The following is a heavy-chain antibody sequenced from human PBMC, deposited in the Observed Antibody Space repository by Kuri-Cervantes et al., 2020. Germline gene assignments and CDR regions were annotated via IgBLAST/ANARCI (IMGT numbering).Heavy chain of an antibody. Sequence: GSLRLSCTVSGGSISSYYWSWIRQPAGKGLEWIGRIYTSGSTNYNPSLKSRVTISVDTSKNQFSLKLSSVTAADTAMYYCARSFYCTNGICPFDYWGQGTLVTVSS. J-gene: IGHJ4*02. V-gene: IGHV4-4*07. CDR2: IYTSGST. CDR3: ARSFYCTNGICPFDY. D-gene: IGHD2-8*01. CDR1: GGSISSYY.